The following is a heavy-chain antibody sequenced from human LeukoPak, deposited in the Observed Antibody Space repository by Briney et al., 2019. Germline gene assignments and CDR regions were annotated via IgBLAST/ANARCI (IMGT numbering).Heavy chain of an antibody. V-gene: IGHV4-31*02. CDR1: GFTFSSYA. J-gene: IGHJ4*02. Sequence: LRLSCAASGFTFSSYAMSWIRQHPGKGLEWIGYIYYSGSTYYNPSLKSRVTISVDTSKNQFSLKLSSVTAADTAVYYCARDGDYFDYWGQGTLVTASS. D-gene: IGHD2-15*01. CDR3: ARDGDYFDY. CDR2: IYYSGST.